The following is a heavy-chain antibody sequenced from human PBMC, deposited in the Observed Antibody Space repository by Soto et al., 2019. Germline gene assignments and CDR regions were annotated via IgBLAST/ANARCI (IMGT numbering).Heavy chain of an antibody. Sequence: PSGTLSLTCTVSGGSLRSGSYYWGWIRQPPGKGLEWIGYIYYSGSTNYNPSLKSRVTISVDTSKNQFSLKLSSVTAADTAVYYCARVEITVAKTRFDYWGQGTLVTVSS. D-gene: IGHD3-16*01. CDR1: GGSLRSGSYY. CDR3: ARVEITVAKTRFDY. CDR2: IYYSGST. V-gene: IGHV4-61*01. J-gene: IGHJ4*02.